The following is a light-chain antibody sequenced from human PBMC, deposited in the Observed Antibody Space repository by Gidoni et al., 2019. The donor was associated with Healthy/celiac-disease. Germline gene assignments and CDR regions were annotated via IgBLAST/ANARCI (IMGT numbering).Light chain of an antibody. CDR2: EVS. Sequence: QSARTRPVSVSGSPGQSITISCTGTSSDVGGYNYVSWYQQHPGKAPKLMIYEVSNRPSGVSNLFSGSKSGTTASLTIPEPRAEDEADYYCSSYTSSSSVVFGGGTKLTVL. V-gene: IGLV2-14*01. J-gene: IGLJ2*01. CDR1: SSDVGGYNY. CDR3: SSYTSSSSVV.